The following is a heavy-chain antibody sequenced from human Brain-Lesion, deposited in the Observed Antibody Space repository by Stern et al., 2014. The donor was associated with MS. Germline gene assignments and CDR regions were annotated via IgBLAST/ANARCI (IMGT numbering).Heavy chain of an antibody. Sequence: EVQLVESGAEVKKPGESLKISCKGSGYRFTSNWIGWVRQMPGKGLEWMGIIWPGDSDTRYGPSFQGQVTIAADKSISTAYLQWSSLQASDTAMYYCARRGDSSSSGFDYWCQGTLVIVSS. V-gene: IGHV5-51*01. CDR3: ARRGDSSSSGFDY. CDR2: IWPGDSDT. D-gene: IGHD6-6*01. CDR1: GYRFTSNW. J-gene: IGHJ4*02.